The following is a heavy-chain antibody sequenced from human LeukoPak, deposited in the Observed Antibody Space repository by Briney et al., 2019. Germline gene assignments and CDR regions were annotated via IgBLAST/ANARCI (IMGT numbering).Heavy chain of an antibody. CDR2: IPYDGSNK. J-gene: IGHJ6*03. D-gene: IGHD2-2*01. Sequence: GGSLRLSCAASGFTFSSYAMHWVRQAPGKGLEWVAVIPYDGSNKYYADSVKGRFTISRDNSKNTLYLQMSSLRAEDTAVYYCARDEKDCSSTSCLYYYYYYMDVWGKGTTVTVSS. V-gene: IGHV3-30*15. CDR1: GFTFSSYA. CDR3: ARDEKDCSSTSCLYYYYYYMDV.